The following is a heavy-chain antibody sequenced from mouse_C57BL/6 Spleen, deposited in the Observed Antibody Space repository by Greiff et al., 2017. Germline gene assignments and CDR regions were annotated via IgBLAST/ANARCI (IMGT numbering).Heavy chain of an antibody. CDR3: ARRGRLGYFDV. J-gene: IGHJ1*03. CDR2: ISYDGSN. V-gene: IGHV3-6*01. CDR1: GYSITSGYY. Sequence: EVQLQESGPGLVKPSQSLSLTCSVTGYSITSGYYWNWIRQFPGNKLEWMGYISYDGSNNYNPSLKNRISITRDTSKNQFFLKLNSVTTEDTATYYCARRGRLGYFDVWGTGTTVTVSS.